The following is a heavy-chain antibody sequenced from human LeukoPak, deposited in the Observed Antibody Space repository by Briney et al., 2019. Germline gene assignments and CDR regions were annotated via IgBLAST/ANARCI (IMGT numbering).Heavy chain of an antibody. Sequence: PGGSLRLSCAASGFTFSSYSMNWVRQAPGKGLEWVSSISSSSSYIYYADSVKGRFTISRDNAKNSLYLQMNSLRAEDTAVYYCAKVEMATIDYYYGMDVWGQGTTVTVS. D-gene: IGHD5-24*01. J-gene: IGHJ6*02. CDR2: ISSSSSYI. CDR3: AKVEMATIDYYYGMDV. CDR1: GFTFSSYS. V-gene: IGHV3-21*01.